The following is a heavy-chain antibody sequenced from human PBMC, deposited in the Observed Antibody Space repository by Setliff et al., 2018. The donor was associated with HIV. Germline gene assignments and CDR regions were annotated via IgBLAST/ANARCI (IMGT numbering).Heavy chain of an antibody. CDR2: IYDSGVT. CDR1: GATISRHF. CDR3: TRRQWGTSGYYEFFQQ. J-gene: IGHJ1*01. Sequence: NPSETLSLTCSVSGATISRHFWSWIRQSPGKGLEWIGTIYDSGVTKYNPSLQTRVRVSVDTSKSHLSLSLTSVTPADTAVYYCTRRQWGTSGYYEFFQQWGQGSLVTVSS. D-gene: IGHD3-3*01. V-gene: IGHV4-59*11.